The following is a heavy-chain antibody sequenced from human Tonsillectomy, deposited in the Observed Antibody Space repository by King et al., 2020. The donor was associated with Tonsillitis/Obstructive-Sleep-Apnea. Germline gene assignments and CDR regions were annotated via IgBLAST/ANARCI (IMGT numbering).Heavy chain of an antibody. Sequence: KLQESGPGLVKPSETLSLTCTVSGDSITSYYWSWIRQPPGKGLEWIGYIYYIGTTNYNPSLKSRVTISVDTSKNQFSLKLSSVTAADTAVYYCARADHHFGVLTIFVYWGQGTLVTVSS. J-gene: IGHJ4*02. D-gene: IGHD3-3*01. CDR2: IYYIGTT. CDR1: GDSITSYY. V-gene: IGHV4-59*01. CDR3: ARADHHFGVLTIFVY.